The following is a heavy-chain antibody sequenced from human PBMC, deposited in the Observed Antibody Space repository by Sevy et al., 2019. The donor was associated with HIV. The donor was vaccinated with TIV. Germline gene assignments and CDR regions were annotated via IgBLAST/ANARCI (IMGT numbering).Heavy chain of an antibody. CDR2: INHSGSP. J-gene: IGHJ6*02. V-gene: IGHV4-34*01. CDR1: GGSFSGYY. CDR3: ARGRHYYDSSGYLYYYYYYGMDV. D-gene: IGHD3-22*01. Sequence: SETLSLTCAVYGGSFSGYYWSWIRQPPGKGLEWIGEINHSGSPNYNPSLKSRVTISVDTSKNQFSLKLSSVTAADTAVYYCARGRHYYDSSGYLYYYYYYGMDVWGQGTTVPVSS.